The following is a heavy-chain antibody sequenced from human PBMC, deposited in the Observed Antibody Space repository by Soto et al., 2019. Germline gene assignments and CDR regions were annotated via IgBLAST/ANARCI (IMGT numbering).Heavy chain of an antibody. CDR2: INHSGST. CDR3: ARGRGRWFGELWGYYYYYGMDV. V-gene: IGHV4-34*01. Sequence: ETLSLTCAVYGGSFSGYYWSWIRQPPGKGLEWIGEINHSGSTNYNPSLKSRVTISVDTSKNQFSLKLSSVTAADTAVYYCARGRGRWFGELWGYYYYYGMDVWGQGTTVTVSS. D-gene: IGHD3-10*01. J-gene: IGHJ6*02. CDR1: GGSFSGYY.